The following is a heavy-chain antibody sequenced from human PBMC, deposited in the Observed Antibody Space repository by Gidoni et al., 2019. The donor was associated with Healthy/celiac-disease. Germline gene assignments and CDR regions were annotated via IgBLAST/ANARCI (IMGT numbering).Heavy chain of an antibody. V-gene: IGHV4-39*02. CDR3: AREAPERVVVVIATEFDY. D-gene: IGHD2-21*01. Sequence: QLQLQESGPGLVKPSETLSLTCTVSGGSISSSSYYWGWIRQPPGKGLEWIGSIYYSGSTYYNPSLKSRVTISVDTSKNQFSLKLSSVTAADTAVYYCAREAPERVVVVIATEFDYWGQGTLVTVSS. J-gene: IGHJ4*02. CDR2: IYYSGST. CDR1: GGSISSSSYY.